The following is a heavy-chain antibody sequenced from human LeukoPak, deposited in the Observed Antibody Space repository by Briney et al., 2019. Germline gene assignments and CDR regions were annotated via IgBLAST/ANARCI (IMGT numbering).Heavy chain of an antibody. CDR1: GDSIRNYY. D-gene: IGHD5-18*01. J-gene: IGHJ4*02. V-gene: IGHV4-4*07. CDR3: ARGSGYSYGYPFDY. Sequence: SETLSLTCIVSGDSIRNYYWNWIRQPAGKGLEWIGRIYTSGSTNYNPSLKSRVTISVDTSKNQFSLKLTSVSAADTAVYYCARGSGYSYGYPFDYGGQGTLVTVSS. CDR2: IYTSGST.